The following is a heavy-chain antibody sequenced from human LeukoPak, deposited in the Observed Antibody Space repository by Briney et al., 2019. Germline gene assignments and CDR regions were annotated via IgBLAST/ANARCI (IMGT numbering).Heavy chain of an antibody. V-gene: IGHV3-7*01. Sequence: GGSLRLSCAASGFTFSSYWMSWVRQAPGKGLEWVANIKQDGSEKYYVDSVKGRFTISRDNAKNTLYLQMNSLRAEDTAVYYCASGAPYYYDSSGSLDYWGQGTLVTVSS. CDR3: ASGAPYYYDSSGSLDY. J-gene: IGHJ4*02. CDR1: GFTFSSYW. D-gene: IGHD3-22*01. CDR2: IKQDGSEK.